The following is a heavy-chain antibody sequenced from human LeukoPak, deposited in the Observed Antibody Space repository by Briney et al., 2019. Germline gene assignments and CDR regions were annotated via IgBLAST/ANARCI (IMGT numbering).Heavy chain of an antibody. CDR3: ARDVDTAMVYFDY. CDR1: GFTFSSYS. J-gene: IGHJ4*02. D-gene: IGHD5-18*01. V-gene: IGHV3-21*01. Sequence: KTGGSLRLPCAASGFTFSSYSVNWVRQAPGKGLEWVSSISSSSSYIYYADSVKGRFTISRDNAKNSLYLQMNSLRAEDTAVYYCARDVDTAMVYFDYWGQGTLVTVSS. CDR2: ISSSSSYI.